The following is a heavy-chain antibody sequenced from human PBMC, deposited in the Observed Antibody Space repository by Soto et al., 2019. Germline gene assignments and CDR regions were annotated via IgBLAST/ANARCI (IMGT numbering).Heavy chain of an antibody. V-gene: IGHV2-5*02. CDR2: TYWDDDK. CDR1: GFSLSTSGVG. D-gene: IGHD6-6*01. CDR3: AHGTSSGSSYYFQH. Sequence: QITLKESGPTLVKPTQTLTLTCTFSGFSLSTSGVGVGWIRQPPGKALEWLALTYWDDDKRYSPSLKSRLTLTKDTSKNPVVLTLTNMDPVDTATYYCAHGTSSGSSYYFQHWGQGTLVTVSS. J-gene: IGHJ1*01.